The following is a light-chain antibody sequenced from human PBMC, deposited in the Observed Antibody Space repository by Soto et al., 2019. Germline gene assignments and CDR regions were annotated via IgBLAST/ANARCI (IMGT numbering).Light chain of an antibody. Sequence: IVWTQSPATLSLSPGKRATLSCRASQNISNYLIWYQQKPGQAPRLLIYDVSNRAAGIPARFSGSGSGTDFTLTISRLQAEDVAVYYCQQYYTTPWTFGQGTKVDIK. CDR1: QNISNY. CDR2: DVS. V-gene: IGKV3-11*01. J-gene: IGKJ1*01. CDR3: QQYYTTPWT.